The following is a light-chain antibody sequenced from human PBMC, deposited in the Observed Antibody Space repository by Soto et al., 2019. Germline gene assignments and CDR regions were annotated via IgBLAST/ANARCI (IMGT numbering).Light chain of an antibody. J-gene: IGKJ2*02. Sequence: EIILTQSPATLSLSPGDRATLSCRASQSVSHYLAWYQQKPGQAPRLLIYDVSNRATGIPARFSGSGSGTACTLTISSLEPEDCAVYFCQQRSEWPLCTFGQGTKLEIK. CDR2: DVS. CDR3: QQRSEWPLCT. CDR1: QSVSHY. V-gene: IGKV3-11*01.